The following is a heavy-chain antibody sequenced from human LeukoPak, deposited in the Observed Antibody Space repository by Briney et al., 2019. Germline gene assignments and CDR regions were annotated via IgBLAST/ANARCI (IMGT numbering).Heavy chain of an antibody. CDR2: ISSSGSTI. CDR3: AKHNSSSPSFDY. CDR1: GFTFSSYE. V-gene: IGHV3-48*03. J-gene: IGHJ4*02. Sequence: GGSLRLSCAASGFTFSSYEMNWVRQAPGKGLEWVSYISSSGSTIYYADSVKGRFTISRDNSKNTLYLQMNSLRAEDTALYYCAKHNSSSPSFDYWGQGTLVTVSS. D-gene: IGHD6-6*01.